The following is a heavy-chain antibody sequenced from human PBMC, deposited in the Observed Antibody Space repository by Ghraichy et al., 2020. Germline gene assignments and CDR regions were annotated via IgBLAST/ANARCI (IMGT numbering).Heavy chain of an antibody. V-gene: IGHV4-59*01. D-gene: IGHD2-2*02. CDR2: IYYSGST. Sequence: SHTLSLTCTVSGGSISSYYWSWIRQPPGKGLEWIGYIYYSGSTNYNPSLKSRVTISVDTSKNQFSLKLSSVTAADTAVYYCAREWRGCSSTSCYSQGWFDPWGQGTLVTVSS. CDR3: AREWRGCSSTSCYSQGWFDP. CDR1: GGSISSYY. J-gene: IGHJ5*02.